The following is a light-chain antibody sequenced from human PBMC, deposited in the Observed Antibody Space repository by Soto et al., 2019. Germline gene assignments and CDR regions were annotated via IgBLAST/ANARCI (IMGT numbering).Light chain of an antibody. Sequence: QSVLTQPPSVSGAPGQRVTISCTGSSSNLGSDYDVHWYQHLPGTAPKLLIYNNNNRPSGVPDRFSGSKSGTSASLAITGLQAGDEADYFCQSYDRSLSGLVIFGGGTQLTVL. CDR3: QSYDRSLSGLVI. V-gene: IGLV1-40*01. J-gene: IGLJ7*01. CDR1: SSNLGSDYD. CDR2: NNN.